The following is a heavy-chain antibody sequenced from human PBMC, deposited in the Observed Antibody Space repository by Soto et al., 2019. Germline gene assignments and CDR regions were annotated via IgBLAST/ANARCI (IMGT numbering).Heavy chain of an antibody. Sequence: GGSLRLSCVASGFTFSTSDMHWVRQAPGQGLEWVAVVSYDERNIYYADSVKGRFSVSRDNSKNTLFLHMNSLRAEDTAMYYCAARIGNIGWYWLDAWGQGTQVTVSS. V-gene: IGHV3-30*03. J-gene: IGHJ5*02. CDR1: GFTFSTSD. D-gene: IGHD6-19*01. CDR2: VSYDERNI. CDR3: AARIGNIGWYWLDA.